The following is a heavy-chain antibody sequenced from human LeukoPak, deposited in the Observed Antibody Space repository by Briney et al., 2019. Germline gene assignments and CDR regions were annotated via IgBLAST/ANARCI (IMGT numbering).Heavy chain of an antibody. V-gene: IGHV3-23*01. Sequence: GGSLRLFCAASGFTYDTYPLSCARRALGKGLEWVSAFSGSDPNTYYADSVKGRFTIPGDNSKGTVLLQMNSLRSEDTALYCCAKRRLSEGSGIGNWFDSWGQGTLVTVSS. CDR1: GFTYDTYP. CDR2: FSGSDPNT. D-gene: IGHD2/OR15-2a*01. J-gene: IGHJ5*01. CDR3: AKRRLSEGSGIGNWFDS.